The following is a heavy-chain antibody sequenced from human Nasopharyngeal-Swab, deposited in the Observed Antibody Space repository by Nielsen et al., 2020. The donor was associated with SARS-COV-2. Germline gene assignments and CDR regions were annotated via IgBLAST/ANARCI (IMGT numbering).Heavy chain of an antibody. Sequence: GESLKISCAASGFTFSSYGMHWVRPAPGKGLEWVAVIWYDGSNEYYADSVKGRFTISRDNSKNTLYLQMNSLRVEDTAVYYCARDHYSSSSGPSNFDYWGQGTLVTVSS. J-gene: IGHJ4*02. V-gene: IGHV3-33*01. CDR1: GFTFSSYG. CDR2: IWYDGSNE. D-gene: IGHD6-6*01. CDR3: ARDHYSSSSGPSNFDY.